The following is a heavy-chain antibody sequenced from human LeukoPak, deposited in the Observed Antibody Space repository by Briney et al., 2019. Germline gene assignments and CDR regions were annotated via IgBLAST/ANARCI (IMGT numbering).Heavy chain of an antibody. D-gene: IGHD3-22*01. CDR2: ISSSSSYI. Sequence: TTGGSLRLSCAASGFTFSSYSMNWVRQAPGKGLEWVSSISSSSSYIYYADSVKGRFTISRDNAKNSLYLQMNSLRAEDTAIYYCAKDGDSTGYYSSYYNHMDVWGKGTSVTISS. CDR3: AKDGDSTGYYSSYYNHMDV. CDR1: GFTFSSYS. J-gene: IGHJ6*03. V-gene: IGHV3-21*01.